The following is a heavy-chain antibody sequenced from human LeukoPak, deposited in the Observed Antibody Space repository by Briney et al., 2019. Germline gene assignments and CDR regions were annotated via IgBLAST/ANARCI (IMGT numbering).Heavy chain of an antibody. D-gene: IGHD4-17*01. CDR1: GGSISSGSYY. CDR3: ARGGDYGVVKDAFDI. Sequence: PSQTLSLTCTVSGGSISSGSYYWSWIRQPAGKGLEWIGRIYTSGSTNYNPSLKSRVTISVDTSKNQFSLKLSSVTAADTAVYYCARGGDYGVVKDAFDIWGQGTMVTVSS. V-gene: IGHV4-61*02. J-gene: IGHJ3*02. CDR2: IYTSGST.